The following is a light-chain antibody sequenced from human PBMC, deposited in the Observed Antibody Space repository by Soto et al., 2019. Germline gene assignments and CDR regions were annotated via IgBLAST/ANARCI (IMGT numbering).Light chain of an antibody. V-gene: IGKV3D-20*01. CDR1: QSVSSSY. CDR3: QQYGSSLIT. J-gene: IGKJ5*01. CDR2: DAS. Sequence: EIVLTQSPATLSLSPGERATLSCGASQSVSSSYLAWYQQKPGLAPRLLIYDASSRATGIPDRVSGSGSGTDFTLTISRLEPEDFAVYYCQQYGSSLITFGQGTRVEIK.